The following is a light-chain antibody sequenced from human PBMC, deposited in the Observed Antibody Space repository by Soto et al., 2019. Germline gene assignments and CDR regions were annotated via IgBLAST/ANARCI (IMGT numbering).Light chain of an antibody. J-gene: IGLJ1*01. CDR3: SSYTSSSSYV. Sequence: QSALTQPASVSGSPGQSTTISCTGTSSDVGGYNYVSWYQQHPGKAPKLMIYDVSNRPSGVSNRFSGSKSGNTASLTISGLQAEDEADYYCSSYTSSSSYVLGTGTKVTVL. CDR1: SSDVGGYNY. V-gene: IGLV2-14*03. CDR2: DVS.